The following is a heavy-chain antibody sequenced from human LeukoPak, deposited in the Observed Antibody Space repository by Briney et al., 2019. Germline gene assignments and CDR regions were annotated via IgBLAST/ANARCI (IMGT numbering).Heavy chain of an antibody. J-gene: IGHJ4*02. CDR3: ARQLGVNTFDY. Sequence: GESLKISCQGPGYSFTSYWIGWVRQMPGKGLEWMGIIYPGDSDTRYSPSFQGQVTISADKSITTAYLQWSSLKASDTAIYYCARQLGVNTFDYWGQGTLVTVSS. CDR2: IYPGDSDT. V-gene: IGHV5-51*01. D-gene: IGHD3-22*01. CDR1: GYSFTSYW.